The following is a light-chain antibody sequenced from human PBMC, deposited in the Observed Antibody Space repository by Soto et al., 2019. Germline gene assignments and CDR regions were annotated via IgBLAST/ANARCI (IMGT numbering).Light chain of an antibody. J-gene: IGKJ1*01. CDR1: QSLSRW. V-gene: IGKV1-5*01. CDR3: QQYTSLSRT. Sequence: DIQMTQSPSTLSASVGDRVTITCRASQSLSRWLAWYQQKPGKAPKLLIYDASILESGVPSRFSGNGSGTEFTLTIGILQPDDFATYYCQQYTSLSRTFSQGT. CDR2: DAS.